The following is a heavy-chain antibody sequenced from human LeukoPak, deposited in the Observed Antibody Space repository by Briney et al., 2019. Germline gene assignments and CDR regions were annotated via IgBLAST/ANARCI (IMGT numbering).Heavy chain of an antibody. CDR1: GFTFDDYA. D-gene: IGHD5-18*01. V-gene: IGHV3-9*01. CDR3: ARTYSYGPNDAFDL. CDR2: ISWSSGSI. J-gene: IGHJ3*01. Sequence: SGGSLRLSCAASGFTFDDYAMHWVRQAPGKGLEWVSGISWSSGSIDYADSVKGRFTISRDNAKNSLYLQMNSLRPEDTAFYYCARTYSYGPNDAFDLWGQGTVVTVSS.